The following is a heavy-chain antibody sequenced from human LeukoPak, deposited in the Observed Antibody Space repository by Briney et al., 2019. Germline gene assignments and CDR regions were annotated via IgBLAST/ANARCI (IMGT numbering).Heavy chain of an antibody. CDR2: IHIYRGNT. CDR3: ARDVGVTVADSFDP. CDR1: GYTFTSYG. Sequence: ASVKVSCKASGYTFTSYGISWVRQAPGQGLEWMGWIHIYRGNTNYAQKFQGRVTMTTDTSTSTVYMEVRGLRSDDTAMYYCARDVGVTVADSFDPWGQGTLVTVSS. J-gene: IGHJ5*02. D-gene: IGHD2-15*01. V-gene: IGHV1-18*01.